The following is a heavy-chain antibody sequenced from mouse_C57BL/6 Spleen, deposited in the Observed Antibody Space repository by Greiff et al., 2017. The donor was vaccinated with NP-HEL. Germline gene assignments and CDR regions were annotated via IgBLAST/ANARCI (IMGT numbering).Heavy chain of an antibody. CDR3: ARTAPYAMDY. CDR1: GYTFTSYW. J-gene: IGHJ4*01. V-gene: IGHV1-59*01. CDR2: IDPSDSYT. Sequence: QVQLQQSGAELVRPGTSVKLSCKASGYTFTSYWMHWVKQRPGQGLEWIGVIDPSDSYTNYNQKFKGKATLTVDTSSSTAYMQLSSLTSEDSAVYYCARTAPYAMDYWGQGTSVTVSS.